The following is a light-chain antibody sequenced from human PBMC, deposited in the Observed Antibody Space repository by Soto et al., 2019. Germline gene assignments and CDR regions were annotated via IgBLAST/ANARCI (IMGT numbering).Light chain of an antibody. CDR2: QAP. CDR1: KCVSTW. V-gene: IGKV1-5*03. CDR3: HRCHDYHVT. Sequence: IQLTQSPSTLSASVGDRVPITCRAIKCVSTWLSWYQQKPGKAPKLLIHQAPTLENGVLSRFSGSRSGTVCTLTVSSMQPYDSATYGCHRCHDYHVTFGGGTKVQI. J-gene: IGKJ4*01.